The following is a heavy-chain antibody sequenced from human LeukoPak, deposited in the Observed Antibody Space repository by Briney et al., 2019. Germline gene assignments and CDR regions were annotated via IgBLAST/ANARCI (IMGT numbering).Heavy chain of an antibody. J-gene: IGHJ3*02. CDR2: ICYDGSNK. V-gene: IGHV3-33*01. CDR1: GFTFSSYG. CDR3: ARDVPAYYYDSSGYTDAFDI. Sequence: PGGSLTLSCAASGFTFSSYGMHWVRQAPGKGLEWVAVICYDGSNKYYADSVKGRFTISRDNSKNTLYLQMNSLRAEDTAVYYCARDVPAYYYDSSGYTDAFDIWGQGTMVTVSS. D-gene: IGHD3-22*01.